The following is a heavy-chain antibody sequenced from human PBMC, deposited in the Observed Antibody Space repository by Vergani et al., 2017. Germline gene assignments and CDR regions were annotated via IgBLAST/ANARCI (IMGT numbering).Heavy chain of an antibody. J-gene: IGHJ4*02. CDR2: IIPILGIA. Sequence: QVQLVQSGAEVKKPGSSVKVSCKASGGTFSSYAISWVRQAPGQGLEWMGRIIPILGIANYAQKFQGRVTITADKSTSTAYMELSSLRSEDTAVYYCARAGYHSYPDGYWGQGTLVTVSS. CDR3: ARAGYHSYPDGY. V-gene: IGHV1-69*04. CDR1: GGTFSSYA. D-gene: IGHD3-9*01.